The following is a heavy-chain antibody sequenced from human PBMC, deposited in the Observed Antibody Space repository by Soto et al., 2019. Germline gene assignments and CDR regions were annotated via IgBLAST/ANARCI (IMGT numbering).Heavy chain of an antibody. D-gene: IGHD2-15*01. CDR3: ARELPPDL. J-gene: IGHJ5*02. Sequence: PVGSLRLSCAASGVAFSIYGMHGVRQAPDKGLEWVALISYDGSNQYYAESVRGRFXISXDISKNILFLQMNNLRAEDSAIYYCARELPPDLWGQGTLVTVSS. CDR2: ISYDGSNQ. V-gene: IGHV3-30*03. CDR1: GVAFSIYG.